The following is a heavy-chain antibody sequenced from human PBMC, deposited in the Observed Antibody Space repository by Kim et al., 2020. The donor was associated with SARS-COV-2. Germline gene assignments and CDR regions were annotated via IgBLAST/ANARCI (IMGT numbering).Heavy chain of an antibody. Sequence: SVKVSCKASGGTFGTYPISWVRQAPGQGLEWMGGIIPFFDTTNYAPKFQGRVMMTAADSTRTTYMELSSLKSGDKAVYFCASRVFDSSGNYHDFWGQGT. CDR1: GGTFGTYP. CDR3: ASRVFDSSGNYHDF. CDR2: IIPFFDTT. D-gene: IGHD3-22*01. J-gene: IGHJ4*02. V-gene: IGHV1-69*13.